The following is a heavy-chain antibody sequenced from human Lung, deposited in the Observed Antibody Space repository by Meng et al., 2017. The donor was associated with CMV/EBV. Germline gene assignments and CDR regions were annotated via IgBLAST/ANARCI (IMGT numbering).Heavy chain of an antibody. Sequence: GESXKISCAASGFIFSDYIMSWVRQAPGRGLEWVSAISENGGSPYYADSVKGRFTISRDSSKNTVSLQMDSLRVEDTATYYCAKALNSGRPNSWGQGTLVTVSS. V-gene: IGHV3-23*01. CDR2: ISENGGSP. CDR3: AKALNSGRPNS. CDR1: GFIFSDYI. D-gene: IGHD6-6*01. J-gene: IGHJ4*02.